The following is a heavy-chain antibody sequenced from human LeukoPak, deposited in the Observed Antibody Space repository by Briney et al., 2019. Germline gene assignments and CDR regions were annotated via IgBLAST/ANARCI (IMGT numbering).Heavy chain of an antibody. CDR3: AKKGYYDGSGYYMYYFDH. V-gene: IGHV3-53*01. Sequence: GGSLRLSCVASGFTVSGNYMSWVRQAPGKGLEWVSIIYSGGATDYADSVKGRFTISRDNSKNTLYLQMNSLRAEDTAVYYCAKKGYYDGSGYYMYYFDHWGQGTLVTVSS. CDR2: IYSGGAT. J-gene: IGHJ4*02. D-gene: IGHD3-22*01. CDR1: GFTVSGNY.